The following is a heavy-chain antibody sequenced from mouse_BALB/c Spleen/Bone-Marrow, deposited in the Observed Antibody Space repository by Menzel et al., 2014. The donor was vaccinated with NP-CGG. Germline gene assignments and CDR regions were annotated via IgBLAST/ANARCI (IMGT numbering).Heavy chain of an antibody. CDR1: GYTFTSYW. Sequence: EVQVVESGTVLARPGASVKMSCKASGYTFTSYWMHWVKQRPGQGLEWIGTIYPGNSDTTYNQKFKGKAKLTAVTSTSTAYMELSSLTNEDSAVYYCTTLARNYFDYWGQGTTLTVSS. CDR3: TTLARNYFDY. J-gene: IGHJ2*01. V-gene: IGHV1-5*01. CDR2: IYPGNSDT.